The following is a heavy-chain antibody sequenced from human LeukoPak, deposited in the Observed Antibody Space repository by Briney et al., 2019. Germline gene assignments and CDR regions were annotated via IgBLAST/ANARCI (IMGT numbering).Heavy chain of an antibody. Sequence: AASVKVSCKASGYTFTGYYMHWVRQAPGQGLEWMGWINPNSGGTNYAQKFQGRVTTTRDTSISTAYMELSRLRSDDTAVYYCARASEEHIVVVTAIPGNDAFDIWGQGTMVTVSS. V-gene: IGHV1-2*02. CDR2: INPNSGGT. CDR3: ARASEEHIVVVTAIPGNDAFDI. CDR1: GYTFTGYY. D-gene: IGHD2-21*02. J-gene: IGHJ3*02.